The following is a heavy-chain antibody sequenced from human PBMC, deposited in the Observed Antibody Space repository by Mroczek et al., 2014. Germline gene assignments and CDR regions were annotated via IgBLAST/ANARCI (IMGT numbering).Heavy chain of an antibody. J-gene: IGHJ3*02. D-gene: IGHD3-3*01. V-gene: IGHV3-23*04. CDR2: ISGSGGST. CDR3: ATRKGLFLEWLLDQKHHDAFDI. CDR1: GFTFSSYA. Sequence: VQLVQSGEAWYSLGGSLRLSCAASGFTFSSYAMSWVRQAPGKGLEWVSAISGSGGSTYYADSVKGRFTISRDNSKNTLYLQMNSLRAEDTAVYYCATRKGLFLEWLLDQKHHDAFDIWGQGTMVTVSS.